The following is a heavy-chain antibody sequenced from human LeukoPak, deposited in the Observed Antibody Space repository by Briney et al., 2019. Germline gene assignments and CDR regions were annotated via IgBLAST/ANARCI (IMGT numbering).Heavy chain of an antibody. J-gene: IGHJ4*02. CDR1: GGSISSGGYY. V-gene: IGHV4-31*03. Sequence: NPSETLSLTCTVSGGSISSGGYYSSWIRQHPGKGLEWIGYINYSGSTYYNPSLKSRVTISVDTSKNQFSLKLSSVTAADTAVYYCARGDGGSYSAHFDYWGQGTLVTVSS. CDR2: INYSGST. D-gene: IGHD1-26*01. CDR3: ARGDGGSYSAHFDY.